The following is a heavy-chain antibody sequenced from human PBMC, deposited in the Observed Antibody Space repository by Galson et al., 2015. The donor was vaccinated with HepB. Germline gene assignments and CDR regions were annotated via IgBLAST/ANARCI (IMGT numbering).Heavy chain of an antibody. CDR3: ARSPRRDGYNYR. D-gene: IGHD5-24*01. Sequence: SLRLSCAASGFTVSSNYMSWVRQAPGKGLEWVSVIYSSGSTYYADSVKGRFTITRDNSKNTLYLQMNSLRAEDTAVYYCARSPRRDGYNYRCGQGTLVTVSS. J-gene: IGHJ4*02. CDR1: GFTVSSNY. CDR2: IYSSGST. V-gene: IGHV3-66*01.